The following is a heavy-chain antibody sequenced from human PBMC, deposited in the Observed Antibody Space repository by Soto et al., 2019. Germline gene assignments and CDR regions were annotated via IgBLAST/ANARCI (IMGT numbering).Heavy chain of an antibody. J-gene: IGHJ4*02. V-gene: IGHV3-23*01. D-gene: IGHD1-26*01. CDR1: GFTFSDFD. CDR2: IRGSGDST. Sequence: SLRLCCAASGFTFSDFDLSWVRQAPGKGLEWVSAIRGSGDSTYYADSVKVRFTISRDNSKNTLYLQLNSLRAEDTAVYYCANTGSYFDFDSWGQGALVTVTS. CDR3: ANTGSYFDFDS.